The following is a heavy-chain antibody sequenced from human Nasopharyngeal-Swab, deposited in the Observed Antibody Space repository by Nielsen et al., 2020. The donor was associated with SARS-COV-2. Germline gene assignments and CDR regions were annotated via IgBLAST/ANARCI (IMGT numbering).Heavy chain of an antibody. V-gene: IGHV1-69*13. D-gene: IGHD3/OR15-3a*01. CDR3: ASAEGRTGYYYYMDV. J-gene: IGHJ6*03. Sequence: SVKVSCKASGCTFSSYAISWVRQAPGQGLEWMGGIIPTFGTANYAQKFQGRVTITADESTSTAYMELSSLRSEDTAVYYCASAEGRTGYYYYMDVWGKGTTVTVSS. CDR1: GCTFSSYA. CDR2: IIPTFGTA.